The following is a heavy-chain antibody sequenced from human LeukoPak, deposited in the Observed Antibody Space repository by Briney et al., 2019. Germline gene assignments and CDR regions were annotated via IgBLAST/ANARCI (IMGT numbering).Heavy chain of an antibody. Sequence: RGESLKISGKGSGYSFTSYWIGWVRQMPGKGLEWMGIIYPGDSDTRYSPSFQGQATISADKSISTAYLQWSSLKASDTAMYYCARHSQRYCSGGSCSLDYWGQGTLVTVSS. J-gene: IGHJ4*02. V-gene: IGHV5-51*01. CDR1: GYSFTSYW. CDR3: ARHSQRYCSGGSCSLDY. D-gene: IGHD2-15*01. CDR2: IYPGDSDT.